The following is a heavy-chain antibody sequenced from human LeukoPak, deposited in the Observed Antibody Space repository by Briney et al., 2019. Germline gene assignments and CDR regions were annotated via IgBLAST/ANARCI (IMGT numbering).Heavy chain of an antibody. Sequence: PSETLSLTGTVSGGSIGGNSYWSWIRQPPGKGPEWIGHISNSGSTYYSPSLSSRVTISLDTSKSQFSLKLRSVTAADTAVYYCARGGASSIPLDYWGRGTLVTVSS. J-gene: IGHJ4*02. D-gene: IGHD1-26*01. CDR3: ARGGASSIPLDY. CDR1: GGSIGGNSY. V-gene: IGHV4-61*01. CDR2: ISNSGST.